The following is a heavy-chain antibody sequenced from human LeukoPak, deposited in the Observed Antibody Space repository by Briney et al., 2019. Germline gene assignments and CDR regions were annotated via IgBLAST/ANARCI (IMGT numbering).Heavy chain of an antibody. CDR3: ARHHQYPITYYMDV. D-gene: IGHD3-10*01. Sequence: GASVKVSCKASGYTFSNYGISWVRQAPGQGLEWMRWISAYNGNTNYAQKLQGRITMTTDTSTSTAYMELRSLRSDDTAVYYCARHHQYPITYYMDVWGKGTTVTVSS. J-gene: IGHJ6*03. CDR1: GYTFSNYG. V-gene: IGHV1-18*01. CDR2: ISAYNGNT.